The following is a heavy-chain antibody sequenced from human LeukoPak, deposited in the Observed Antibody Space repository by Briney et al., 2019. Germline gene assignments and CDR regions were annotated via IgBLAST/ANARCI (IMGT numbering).Heavy chain of an antibody. V-gene: IGHV3-74*01. D-gene: IGHD2-2*02. CDR2: IRTDGSSR. J-gene: IGHJ4*02. CDR1: GFTFSSHY. Sequence: HTGGSLRLSCEASGFTFSSHYMQWVRQAPGKGLVWVSGIRTDGSSRRYADSVKGRFTISRDNAKNSLYLQMNSLRAEDMALYYCAKGSCGTTTCYNDYWGQGTLVTVSS. CDR3: AKGSCGTTTCYNDY.